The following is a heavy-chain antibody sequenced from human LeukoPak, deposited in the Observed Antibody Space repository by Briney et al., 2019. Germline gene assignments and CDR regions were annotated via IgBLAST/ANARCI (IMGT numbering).Heavy chain of an antibody. Sequence: PSETLSLTCAVYGGSFSGYYWSWIRQPPGKGLEWIGEINHSGSTNYNPSLKSRVTISVDTSKNQFSLKLSSVTAADTAVYYCARGLGAVAGRGGWNYFDYWGQGTLFTVSS. D-gene: IGHD6-19*01. CDR3: ARGLGAVAGRGGWNYFDY. CDR1: GGSFSGYY. CDR2: INHSGST. J-gene: IGHJ4*02. V-gene: IGHV4-34*01.